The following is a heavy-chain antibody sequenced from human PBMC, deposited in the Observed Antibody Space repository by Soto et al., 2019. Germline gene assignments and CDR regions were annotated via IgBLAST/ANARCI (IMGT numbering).Heavy chain of an antibody. CDR2: INAGNGNT. D-gene: IGHD4-17*01. CDR1: GYTFTSYP. Sequence: QVQLVQSGAEVKKPGASVKVSCKASGYTFTSYPIHSVRQAPGQRLEWMGWINAGNGNTKYSQSLQGRVTISRDTSASTVYVELRSLRSEDTAVYYCARVYGDFVSGSLDYWGQGTLVTVSS. V-gene: IGHV1-3*01. J-gene: IGHJ4*02. CDR3: ARVYGDFVSGSLDY.